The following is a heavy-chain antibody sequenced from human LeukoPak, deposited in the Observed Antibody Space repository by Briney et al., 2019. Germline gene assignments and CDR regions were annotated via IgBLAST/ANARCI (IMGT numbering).Heavy chain of an antibody. J-gene: IGHJ3*02. CDR2: ITWNSDRR. CDR1: GFTFDDYA. V-gene: IGHV3-9*01. D-gene: IGHD5-18*01. Sequence: GGSLRLSCTASGFTFDDYAMHWVRQTPGKGLEWVSGITWNSDRRGYADSVKGRFTISRDNAKNSLYLQMNSLRAEDTAVYYCARENVVVDTAMVRGEAFDIWGQGTMVTVSS. CDR3: ARENVVVDTAMVRGEAFDI.